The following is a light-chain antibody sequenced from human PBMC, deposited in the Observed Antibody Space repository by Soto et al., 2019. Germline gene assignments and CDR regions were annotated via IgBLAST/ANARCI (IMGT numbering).Light chain of an antibody. CDR2: TAS. J-gene: IGKJ2*01. CDR1: QSISSS. CDR3: QQGYSTPYT. Sequence: DIQMTQSPSSLSASVGDRVTITCRASQSISSSLNWYQQKPGKAPKLLIYTASSLQSGVPSRFSGSGSGTDFTLTISSLQPEDFATYSCQQGYSTPYTFGQGTRLEIK. V-gene: IGKV1-39*01.